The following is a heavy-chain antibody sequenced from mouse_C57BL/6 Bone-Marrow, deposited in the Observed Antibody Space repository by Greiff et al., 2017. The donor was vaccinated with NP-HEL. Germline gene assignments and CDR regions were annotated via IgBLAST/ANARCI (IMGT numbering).Heavy chain of an antibody. Sequence: QVHVKQPGAELVRPGTSVKLSCKASGYTFTSYWMHWVKQRPGQGLEWIGVIDPSDSYTNYNQKFKGKATLTVDTSSSTAYMQLSSLTSEDSAVYYCARSYYRRGYAMDYWGQGTSVTVSS. CDR2: IDPSDSYT. J-gene: IGHJ4*01. CDR1: GYTFTSYW. V-gene: IGHV1-59*01. D-gene: IGHD2-14*01. CDR3: ARSYYRRGYAMDY.